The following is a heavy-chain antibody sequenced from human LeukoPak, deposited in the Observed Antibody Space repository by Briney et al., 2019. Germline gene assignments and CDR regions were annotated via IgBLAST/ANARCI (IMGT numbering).Heavy chain of an antibody. V-gene: IGHV3-15*01. Sequence: GGSLRLSCTTSGFTFSSAWLNWVRLAPGKGLEWVGRIKSKTDGGTTDYAAPVKGRVTISRDDSKSAVYLRMNSLKVEDTAVYYCATQAYCSRGTCAGYDYWGRGTLVTVSS. CDR2: IKSKTDGGTT. J-gene: IGHJ4*02. CDR3: ATQAYCSRGTCAGYDY. D-gene: IGHD2-15*01. CDR1: GFTFSSAW.